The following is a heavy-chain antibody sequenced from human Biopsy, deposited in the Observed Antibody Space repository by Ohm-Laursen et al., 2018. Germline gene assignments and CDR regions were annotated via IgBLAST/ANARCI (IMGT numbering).Heavy chain of an antibody. V-gene: IGHV4-31*01. Sequence: SDTLSLTCTVSGGSISSGGSYWSWIRQRPGKGLEWIGYIFNSANTYYNPSLKNLITISGDTSKNQFSLKLNSVTAADTAVYYCARGDYFDSNGYFWFDPWGQGTLVTVSP. CDR3: ARGDYFDSNGYFWFDP. CDR1: GGSISSGGSY. D-gene: IGHD3-22*01. CDR2: IFNSANT. J-gene: IGHJ5*02.